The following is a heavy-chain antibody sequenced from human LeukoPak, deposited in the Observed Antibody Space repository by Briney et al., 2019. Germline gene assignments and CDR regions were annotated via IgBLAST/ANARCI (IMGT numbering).Heavy chain of an antibody. D-gene: IGHD6-19*01. J-gene: IGHJ4*02. CDR2: ISSSSSSYI. CDR3: ASDPIEIAVAGTTLSLGVDY. CDR1: GFTFSSYS. V-gene: IGHV3-21*01. Sequence: GGSLRLSCAASGFTFSSYSMNWVRQAPGKGLEWVSSISSSSSSYIYYADSVKGRFTISRDNAKNSLYLQMNSLRAEDTAVYYCASDPIEIAVAGTTLSLGVDYWGQGTLVTVSS.